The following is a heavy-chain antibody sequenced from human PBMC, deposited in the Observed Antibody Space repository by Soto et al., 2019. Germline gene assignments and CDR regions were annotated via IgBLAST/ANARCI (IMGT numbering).Heavy chain of an antibody. J-gene: IGHJ5*01. CDR2: IYYSGST. CDR1: CGSIISSSYY. V-gene: IGHV4-39*01. Sequence: SETLSLTCTFSCGSIISSSYYWGWIRQPPGKGLEWIGSIYYSGSTYYNPSLKSRVTISVDTSKNQFSLKLSSVTAADTAVYYCVPGSIPMDRRVIGCFDSWGQGTLVTVSS. D-gene: IGHD3-10*01. CDR3: VPGSIPMDRRVIGCFDS.